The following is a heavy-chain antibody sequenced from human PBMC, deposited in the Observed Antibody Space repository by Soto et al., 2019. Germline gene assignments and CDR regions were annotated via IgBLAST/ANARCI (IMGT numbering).Heavy chain of an antibody. D-gene: IGHD1-7*01. CDR1: GGSISSSSYY. V-gene: IGHV4-39*07. CDR2: IYYSGST. CDR3: ASRDPGTSVDY. Sequence: SETLSLTCTVSGGSISSSSYYWGWIRQPPGKGLEWIGSIYYSGSTNYNPSLKSRVTISLDKSENQFSLKVTSLTAADTAVYYCASRDPGTSVDYWGQGTLVTVS. J-gene: IGHJ4*02.